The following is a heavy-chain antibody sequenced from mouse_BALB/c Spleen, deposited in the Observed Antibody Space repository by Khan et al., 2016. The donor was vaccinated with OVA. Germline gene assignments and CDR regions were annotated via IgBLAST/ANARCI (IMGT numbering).Heavy chain of an antibody. CDR3: ARVYGGDFDY. D-gene: IGHD1-1*01. J-gene: IGHJ2*01. Sequence: VQLQESGPGLVQPSQSLSLICTVTGYSITSDYAWNWIRQFPGNKLEWMGFISYSGNTKYNPSLKSRISITRDTSKNQFFLQLNSVTTEDTATYYCARVYGGDFDYWGHGTTLTVSS. CDR2: ISYSGNT. V-gene: IGHV3-2*02. CDR1: GYSITSDYA.